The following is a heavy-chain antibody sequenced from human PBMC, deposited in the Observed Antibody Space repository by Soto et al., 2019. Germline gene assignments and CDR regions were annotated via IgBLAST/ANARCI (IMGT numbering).Heavy chain of an antibody. D-gene: IGHD6-25*01. Sequence: QVHLAESGGGVVQPGRSLRLSCAASGFTFSNYPMNWVRQAPGKGLEWVAVISYDGNTKHYADSVKGRCTISRDNPRNTLYLQMNSLRVEDTAVYYCSREASLGVAAAGYFDTWGQGAQVTVSS. V-gene: IGHV3-30*04. J-gene: IGHJ4*02. CDR1: GFTFSNYP. CDR3: SREASLGVAAAGYFDT. CDR2: ISYDGNTK.